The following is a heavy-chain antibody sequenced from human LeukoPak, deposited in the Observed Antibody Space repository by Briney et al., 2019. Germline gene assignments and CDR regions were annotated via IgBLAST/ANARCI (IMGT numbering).Heavy chain of an antibody. CDR2: ITSGSSYI. V-gene: IGHV3-21*01. J-gene: IGHJ4*02. D-gene: IGHD5-12*01. Sequence: GGSLRLSCAASGFTFSSYNMNWVRQAPGKGLEWVSSITSGSSYIYYADSVKGRFTISRDNAKNSLFLQMNSLRAEDTAVYYCAKGERVATISRYYFDSWGQGTLVTVSS. CDR1: GFTFSSYN. CDR3: AKGERVATISRYYFDS.